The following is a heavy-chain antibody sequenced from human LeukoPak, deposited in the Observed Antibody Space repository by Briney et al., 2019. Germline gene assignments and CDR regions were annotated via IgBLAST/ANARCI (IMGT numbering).Heavy chain of an antibody. J-gene: IGHJ4*02. D-gene: IGHD2-2*01. Sequence: GESLKISCKGSGYSFTSYWIGWVRQMPGKGLEWMGIIYPGDSDTRYSPSFQGQVTISADKSISTAYLQWSSLKASDTAMYYCAKVLQPAATHPGYFDYWGQGTLVTVSS. V-gene: IGHV5-51*01. CDR2: IYPGDSDT. CDR1: GYSFTSYW. CDR3: AKVLQPAATHPGYFDY.